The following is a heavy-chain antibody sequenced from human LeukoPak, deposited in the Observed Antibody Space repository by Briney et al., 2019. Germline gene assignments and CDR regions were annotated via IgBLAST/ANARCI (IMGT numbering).Heavy chain of an antibody. CDR2: ITHDGSNT. J-gene: IGHJ4*02. CDR1: GFTFTSYA. D-gene: IGHD3-22*01. Sequence: GGSLRLSCAGSGFTFTSYAMNWVRQAPGQGLEWVAVITHDGSNTYYADSVKGRFTISRDNSKNTLYLQMNSLRAEDTAVYYCARDASDLYYYVGSGYYLDYWGQGTQVTVSS. V-gene: IGHV3-30*01. CDR3: ARDASDLYYYVGSGYYLDY.